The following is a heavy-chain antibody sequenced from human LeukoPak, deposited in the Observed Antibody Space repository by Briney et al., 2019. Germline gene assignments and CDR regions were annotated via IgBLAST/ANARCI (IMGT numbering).Heavy chain of an antibody. D-gene: IGHD5-12*01. V-gene: IGHV1-69*04. CDR1: GCTFSSYA. CDR2: IIPILGIA. Sequence: AASVKVSCKAPGCTFSSYAISWVRQAPGQGLEWMGRIIPILGIANYAQKFQGRVTITADKSTSTAYMELSSLRSEDTAVYYCARSMVATYTNWGQGTLVTVSS. CDR3: ARSMVATYTN. J-gene: IGHJ4*02.